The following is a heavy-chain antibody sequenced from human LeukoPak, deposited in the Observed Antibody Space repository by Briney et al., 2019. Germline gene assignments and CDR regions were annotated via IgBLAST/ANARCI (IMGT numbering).Heavy chain of an antibody. V-gene: IGHV1-18*01. Sequence: ASVKVSCKASGYTFTSYGISWVRQAPGQGLEWMGWISAYNGNTNYAQKLQGRVTMTTDTSTSTAYMELSSLRSEDTAVYYCASADYDYVWGSYRLDYWGQGTLVTVSS. D-gene: IGHD3-16*02. CDR3: ASADYDYVWGSYRLDY. CDR2: ISAYNGNT. J-gene: IGHJ4*02. CDR1: GYTFTSYG.